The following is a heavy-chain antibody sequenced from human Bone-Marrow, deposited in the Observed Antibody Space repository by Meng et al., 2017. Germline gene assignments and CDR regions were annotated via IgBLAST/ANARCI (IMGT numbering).Heavy chain of an antibody. CDR3: ARDRGYYPDTFDF. J-gene: IGHJ3*01. V-gene: IGHV3-20*04. Sequence: GGSLRLSCAASGFTFDDYGMGWVRQVPGKGLEWVSGISWNGGKIGYADSVKGRFTISRDNAKNKNSLYLQMNSLRAEDTAVYYCARDRGYYPDTFDFWGQGTMVTVSS. CDR1: GFTFDDYG. CDR2: ISWNGGKI. D-gene: IGHD3-22*01.